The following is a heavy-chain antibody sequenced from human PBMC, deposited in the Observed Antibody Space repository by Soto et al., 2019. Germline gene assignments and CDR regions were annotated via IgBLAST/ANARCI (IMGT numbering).Heavy chain of an antibody. CDR1: GGSTSDSY. J-gene: IGHJ5*01. D-gene: IGHD1-1*01. V-gene: IGHV4-59*01. Sequence: PSETLSLTCSVSGGSTSDSYWSWIRQPPGKGLEWIAYIHHSGSIYYNPSLKSRATISIDTSKNHFSLNLASVTGADTAVYYCARGYDWFDPWGQGTLVTVSS. CDR3: ARGYDWFDP. CDR2: IHHSGSI.